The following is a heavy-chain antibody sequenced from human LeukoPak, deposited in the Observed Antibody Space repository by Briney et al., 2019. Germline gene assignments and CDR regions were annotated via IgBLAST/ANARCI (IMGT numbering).Heavy chain of an antibody. CDR1: GFTFSSYS. V-gene: IGHV3-21*01. CDR2: ISSSSSYI. CDR3: ASGGLMVRGVIRSFDY. D-gene: IGHD3-10*01. J-gene: IGHJ4*02. Sequence: PGGSLRLSCAASGFTFSSYSTNWVRQAPGKGLEWVSSISSSSSYIYYADSVKGRFTISRDNAKNSLYLQMNSLRAEDTAVYYCASGGLMVRGVIRSFDYWGQGTLVTVSS.